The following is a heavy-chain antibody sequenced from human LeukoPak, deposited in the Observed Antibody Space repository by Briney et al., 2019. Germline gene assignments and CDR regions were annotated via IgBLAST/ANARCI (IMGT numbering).Heavy chain of an antibody. V-gene: IGHV3-48*01. CDR3: ERDPYLMLSFGGVIADDGFDI. Sequence: PGGSLRLSCAASGFTLSRSSMNWVRQAPGKGLEWVSYISSSGNTIYYADSVKGRFTISRDNSKNTVYLQMNSLRVEDTAVYYCERDPYLMLSFGGVIADDGFDIWGQGTMVTVSS. J-gene: IGHJ3*02. CDR1: GFTLSRSS. D-gene: IGHD3-16*02. CDR2: ISSSGNTI.